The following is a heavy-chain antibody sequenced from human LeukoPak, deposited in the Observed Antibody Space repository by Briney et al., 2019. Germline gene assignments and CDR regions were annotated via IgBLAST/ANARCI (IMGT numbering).Heavy chain of an antibody. CDR2: IGTAGDT. D-gene: IGHD6-19*01. CDR3: TRGAGSSGWDPFDY. CDR1: GLTFSSYD. J-gene: IGHJ4*02. V-gene: IGHV3-13*01. Sequence: GGSLRLSCAASGLTFSSYDMHWVRHATGKGLEWVSGIGTAGDTYYPGSVKGRFTISRENAKNSLYLQMNSLRAGDTAVYYCTRGAGSSGWDPFDYWGQGTLVTVSS.